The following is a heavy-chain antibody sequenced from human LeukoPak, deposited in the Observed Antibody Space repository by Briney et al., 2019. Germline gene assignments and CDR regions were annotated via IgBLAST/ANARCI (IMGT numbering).Heavy chain of an antibody. Sequence: PSGTLSLTCAVSGGSISSSNWWAWVRQPPGKGLEWIGEIYHSGSTNYTPSLKRRVTISVDKSKNQCSLKLSSVTAADTAVYYCARTGDWSYFDYWGQGTLVTVSS. V-gene: IGHV4-4*02. D-gene: IGHD2-21*02. CDR2: IYHSGST. CDR3: ARTGDWSYFDY. CDR1: GGSISSSNW. J-gene: IGHJ4*02.